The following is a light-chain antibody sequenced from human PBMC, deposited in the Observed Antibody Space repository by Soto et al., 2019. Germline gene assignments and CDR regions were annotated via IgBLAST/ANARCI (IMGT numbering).Light chain of an antibody. V-gene: IGLV2-8*01. CDR2: EVS. Sequence: QSVLTQPPSASGSPGQSVTTSCTGTSSDVGGYNYVSWYQQHPGKAPKLMIYEVSKRPSGVPERFSGSKSGTSASLAITGLQAEDEADYYCQSYDSSVSGSKVFGTGTKVTVL. CDR1: SSDVGGYNY. J-gene: IGLJ1*01. CDR3: QSYDSSVSGSKV.